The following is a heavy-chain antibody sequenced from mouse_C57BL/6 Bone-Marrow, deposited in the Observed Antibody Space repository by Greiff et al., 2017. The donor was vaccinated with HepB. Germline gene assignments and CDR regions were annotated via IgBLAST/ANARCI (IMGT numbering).Heavy chain of an antibody. V-gene: IGHV1-7*01. CDR1: GYTFTSYW. CDR3: ARYYLDWYFDV. CDR2: INPSSGYT. Sequence: QVQLQQSGAELAKPGASVKLSCKASGYTFTSYWMHWVKQRPGQGLEWIGYINPSSGYTKYNQKFKDKATLTADKSSRTAYMQLSSLTYEDSAVYYCARYYLDWYFDVWGTGTTVTVSS. J-gene: IGHJ1*03. D-gene: IGHD1-1*01.